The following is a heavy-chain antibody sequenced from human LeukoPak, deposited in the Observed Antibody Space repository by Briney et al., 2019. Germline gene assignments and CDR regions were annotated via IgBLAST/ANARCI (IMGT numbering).Heavy chain of an antibody. V-gene: IGHV4-39*01. J-gene: IGHJ5*02. D-gene: IGHD6-13*01. CDR3: ARLDWGVAADRRWFDP. CDR2: IYYSGTT. Sequence: SETLSLTCTVSGGSISSSSYYWCWIRQPPGKGLEWIGHIYYSGTTYYSPSLRSRVTISVDTSKNQFSLKLSSVTAADTAVYYCARLDWGVAADRRWFDPWGQGTQVTVSS. CDR1: GGSISSSSYY.